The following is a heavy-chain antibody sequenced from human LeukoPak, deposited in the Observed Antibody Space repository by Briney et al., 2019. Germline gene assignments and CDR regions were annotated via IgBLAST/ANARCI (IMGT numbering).Heavy chain of an antibody. Sequence: PGESLKISCKGSGYSFTSYWISWVRQLPGKGLEWMGRIDPSDSYTNYSPSFQGHVTMSADNSISTAYLQWSSLKASDTAMYYCARRSDYYYAMDVWGQGTTVTVSS. CDR2: IDPSDSYT. CDR1: GYSFTSYW. V-gene: IGHV5-10-1*01. J-gene: IGHJ6*02. CDR3: ARRSDYYYAMDV.